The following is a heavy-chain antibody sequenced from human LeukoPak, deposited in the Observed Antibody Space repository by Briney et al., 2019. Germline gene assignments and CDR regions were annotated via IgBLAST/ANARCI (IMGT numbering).Heavy chain of an antibody. CDR1: GFTVSSYW. V-gene: IGHV3-7*01. J-gene: IGHJ4*02. Sequence: GGSLRLSCAASGFTVSSYWMSWVRQAPGKGLEWVANIKQDGSEKYYVDSVKGRFTISRDNAKNSLYLQMNSLRAEDTAVYYCARDLLAAAGRDYWGQGTLVTVSS. D-gene: IGHD6-13*01. CDR3: ARDLLAAAGRDY. CDR2: IKQDGSEK.